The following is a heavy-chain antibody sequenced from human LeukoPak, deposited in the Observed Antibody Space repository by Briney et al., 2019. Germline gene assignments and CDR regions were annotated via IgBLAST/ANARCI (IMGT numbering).Heavy chain of an antibody. D-gene: IGHD3-9*01. CDR2: IYYSGST. CDR3: ARQGLNDILTGYLDY. CDR1: GGSIRSNSYY. V-gene: IGHV4-39*01. J-gene: IGHJ4*02. Sequence: PSETLSLTCTVSGGSIRSNSYYWGWIRQPPGKGLEWIGSIYYSGSTYYNPSLKSRVTISVDTSKNQFSLKLSSVTAADTAVYYCARQGLNDILTGYLDYWGQGTLVTVSS.